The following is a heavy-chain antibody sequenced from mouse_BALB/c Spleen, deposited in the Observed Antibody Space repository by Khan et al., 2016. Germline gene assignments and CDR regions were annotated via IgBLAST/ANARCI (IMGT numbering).Heavy chain of an antibody. V-gene: IGHV14-1*02. D-gene: IGHD2-3*01. Sequence: VQLQQSGAELVRPGALVKLSCKASGFNIKDYYMHWVKQRPEQGLEWLGWIDPENGNTIYDPKFQGKASITADTSSNTAYLQLSSLTSEDTAVYYCALDGSWFAYWGQGTLVTVSA. CDR2: IDPENGNT. CDR1: GFNIKDYY. J-gene: IGHJ3*01. CDR3: ALDGSWFAY.